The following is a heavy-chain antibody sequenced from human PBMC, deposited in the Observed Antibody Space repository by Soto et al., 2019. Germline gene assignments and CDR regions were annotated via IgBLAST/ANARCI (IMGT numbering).Heavy chain of an antibody. D-gene: IGHD6-19*01. CDR1: GYSFTTYC. CDR3: ASQTRYSSGSYGND. CDR2: IYPDDSDT. J-gene: IGHJ4*02. V-gene: IGHV5-51*01. Sequence: ESLKISCKGSGYSFTTYCIGWVRQMPGKGLKWMGIIYPDDSDTRYSPSFQGQVTISAHKSSSTAYLQWSSLNASDTAMYYCASQTRYSSGSYGNDWGQGTLVTVSS.